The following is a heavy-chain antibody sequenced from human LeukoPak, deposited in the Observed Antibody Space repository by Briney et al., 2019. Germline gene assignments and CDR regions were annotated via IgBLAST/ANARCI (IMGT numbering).Heavy chain of an antibody. CDR3: ARDLDRVRIPPNWFGP. Sequence: GGSLRLSCAASGFTFSSYAMTWVRQAPGTGLEWVSAISGSDVSTYYADSVKGRFTISRDNSKNTLYLQMNSLRAEDAAVYYCARDLDRVRIPPNWFGPWGQGTLVTVSS. CDR1: GFTFSSYA. V-gene: IGHV3-23*01. CDR2: ISGSDVST. D-gene: IGHD3/OR15-3a*01. J-gene: IGHJ5*02.